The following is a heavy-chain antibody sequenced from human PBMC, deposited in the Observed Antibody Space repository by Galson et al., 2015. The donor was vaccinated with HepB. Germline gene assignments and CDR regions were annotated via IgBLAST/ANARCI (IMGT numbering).Heavy chain of an antibody. CDR3: AKGTTDIDY. CDR2: IGVRGTT. Sequence: SLRLSCAASGFTFSRLGMTWVRQAPGKGLECVSAIGVRGTTDYLDSVKGRFIISRDNSKDVLYLQMNNLRAEDTAVYYCAKGTTDIDYWGQGTLVTVSS. J-gene: IGHJ4*02. CDR1: GFTFSRLG. D-gene: IGHD1-1*01. V-gene: IGHV3-23*01.